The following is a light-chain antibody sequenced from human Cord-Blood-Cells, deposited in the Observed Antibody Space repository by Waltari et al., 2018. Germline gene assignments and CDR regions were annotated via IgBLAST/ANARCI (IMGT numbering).Light chain of an antibody. CDR2: DVS. Sequence: QSALTQPRSVSGSPGQSVTISCTGTSSDVGGYNYVAWDQQHPGKAPKLMIYDVSKRPSGVPDRFSDSKSGITASLTSSGLQAEDEADYYCCSYAGSYTWVFGGGTKLTVL. J-gene: IGLJ3*02. CDR3: CSYAGSYTWV. CDR1: SSDVGGYNY. V-gene: IGLV2-11*01.